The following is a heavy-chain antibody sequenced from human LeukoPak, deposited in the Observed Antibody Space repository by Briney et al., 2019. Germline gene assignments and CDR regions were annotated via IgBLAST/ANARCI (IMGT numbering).Heavy chain of an antibody. Sequence: SETLSLTCSVSGGSISSGSFFWGWIRQPPGKGLEYIGSVYYSGNTYSYPSLKSRVTISVDTSKNQFSLKLSSVTAADTAVYYCARERWELPVLDYWGQGTLVTVSS. J-gene: IGHJ4*02. D-gene: IGHD1-26*01. CDR1: GGSISSGSFF. V-gene: IGHV4-39*07. CDR3: ARERWELPVLDY. CDR2: VYYSGNT.